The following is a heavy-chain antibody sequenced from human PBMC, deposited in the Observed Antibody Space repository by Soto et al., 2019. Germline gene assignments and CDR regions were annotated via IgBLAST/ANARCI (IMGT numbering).Heavy chain of an antibody. CDR1: GGSISSGGYY. CDR2: IYYSGST. Sequence: PSETLSLTCTVSGGSISSGGYYWSWIRHHPGKGLEWIGYIYYSGSTYYNPSLKSRVTISVDTSKNQFSLKLSSVTAADTAVYYCARTVGSSSWLEYFQHWGQGTLVTVSS. J-gene: IGHJ1*01. D-gene: IGHD6-13*01. V-gene: IGHV4-31*03. CDR3: ARTVGSSSWLEYFQH.